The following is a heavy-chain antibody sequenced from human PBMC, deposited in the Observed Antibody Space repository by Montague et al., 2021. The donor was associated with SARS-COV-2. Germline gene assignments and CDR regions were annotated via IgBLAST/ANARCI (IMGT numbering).Heavy chain of an antibody. CDR3: ASPPFGVAPYYFDY. J-gene: IGHJ4*02. CDR1: GFTFSGHA. D-gene: IGHD3-3*01. Sequence: LRRSCAASGFTFSGHAMSWVRQPPVKGLEWTGEINHSGSTNYNPSLKSLVTITVDTSKSQFSLKLSHVTAEDTAVYYCASPPFGVAPYYFDYWGQGTLVTVSS. V-gene: IGHV4-34*01. CDR2: INHSGST.